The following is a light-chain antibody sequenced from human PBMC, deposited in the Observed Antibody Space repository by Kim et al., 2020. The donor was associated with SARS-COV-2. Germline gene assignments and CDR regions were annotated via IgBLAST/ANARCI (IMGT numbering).Light chain of an antibody. J-gene: IGLJ2*01. CDR2: DVN. V-gene: IGLV2-11*01. CDR1: SSDVGGYNF. Sequence: GQSVTIPCTGTSSDVGGYNFVSWYQQHPGKAPKLMIYDVNQRPSGVPDRFSGSKSGNTASLTISGLQAEDEADYYCCSYAGSYTLVFGGGTQLTVL. CDR3: CSYAGSYTLV.